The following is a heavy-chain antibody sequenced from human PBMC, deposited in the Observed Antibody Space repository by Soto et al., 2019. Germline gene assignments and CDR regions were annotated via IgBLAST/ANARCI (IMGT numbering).Heavy chain of an antibody. D-gene: IGHD2-8*01. CDR2: IYHRGGT. CDR3: ARAPGRMMNALRYYYGLDV. V-gene: IGHV4-31*02. J-gene: IGHJ6*02. CDR1: GGSISSGGYY. Sequence: QVQLQESGPGLVKPSETLSFTCNVSGGSISSGGYYWSWIRQLPGKGLEWIGYIYHRGGTYYNPALKRRITISLDTSKNQFSLKMTSVTAADTAVYFCARAPGRMMNALRYYYGLDVWGPGTTATVSS.